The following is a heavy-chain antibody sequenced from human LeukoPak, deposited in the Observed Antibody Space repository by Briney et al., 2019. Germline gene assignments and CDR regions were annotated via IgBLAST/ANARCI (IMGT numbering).Heavy chain of an antibody. D-gene: IGHD3-3*01. V-gene: IGHV3-21*01. CDR1: GFTFSSYS. J-gene: IGHJ5*02. CDR2: ISSSSSYI. Sequence: GGSLRLSCAASGFTFSSYSMNWVRQAPGKGLEWVSSISSSSSYIYYAHSVKGRFTISRDNAKNSLYLQMNSLRAEDTAVYYCARDGASLYYDFRPPWFDPWGQGTLVTVSS. CDR3: ARDGASLYYDFRPPWFDP.